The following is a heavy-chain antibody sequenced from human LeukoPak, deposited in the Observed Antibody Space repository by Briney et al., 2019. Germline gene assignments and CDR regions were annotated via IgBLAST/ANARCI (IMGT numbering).Heavy chain of an antibody. Sequence: PGGSLRLSCAASGFTFSSYGMHWVRQAPGKGLEWVAFIRYDGSNKYYADSVKGRFTISRDNSKNTLYLQMNSLRAEDTAVYYCAKDGGSAQSGYYSSCDYWGQGTLVTVSS. CDR2: IRYDGSNK. CDR3: AKDGGSAQSGYYSSCDY. D-gene: IGHD3-3*01. CDR1: GFTFSSYG. V-gene: IGHV3-30*02. J-gene: IGHJ4*02.